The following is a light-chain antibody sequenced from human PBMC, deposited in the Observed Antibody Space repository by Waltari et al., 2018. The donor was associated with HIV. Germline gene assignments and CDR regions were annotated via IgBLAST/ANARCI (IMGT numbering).Light chain of an antibody. CDR1: AFPNHY. Sequence: SYELTQPPSVPVSPGQTARINRLGQAFPNHYAYWYHQKPGQAPVLVIYNESEGPSGIPERFSGSSSGTTVTLTISGVQAEDEAYYYCQSADSSGTFYVFGTGTKVTVL. CDR2: NES. CDR3: QSADSSGTFYV. J-gene: IGLJ1*01. V-gene: IGLV3-25*03.